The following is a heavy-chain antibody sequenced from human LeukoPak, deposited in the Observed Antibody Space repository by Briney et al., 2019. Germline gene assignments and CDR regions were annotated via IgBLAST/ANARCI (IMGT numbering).Heavy chain of an antibody. J-gene: IGHJ3*02. CDR1: GFTVSSNY. Sequence: GGSLRLSCAASGFTVSSNYMGWVRQAPGKGLEWVSIIYSGGSTYYADSVKGRFTISRDNSKNTLFLQMNSLRAEDTAVYYCARLEKHGAFDIWGQGTMVTVSS. CDR3: ARLEKHGAFDI. CDR2: IYSGGST. V-gene: IGHV3-53*01.